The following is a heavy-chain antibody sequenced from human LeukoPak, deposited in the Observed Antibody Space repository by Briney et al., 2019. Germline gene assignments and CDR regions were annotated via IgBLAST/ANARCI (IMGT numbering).Heavy chain of an antibody. V-gene: IGHV4-59*01. Sequence: PSETLSLTCTVSGDSISSYYWSWVRQPPGKGLEWIGYIYYSGSTNYNPSLKSRVTISVDTSKNQFSLKLSSVTAADTAVYYCAREGVATTFDYWGQGTLVTVSS. CDR1: GDSISSYY. CDR3: AREGVATTFDY. D-gene: IGHD5-12*01. CDR2: IYYSGST. J-gene: IGHJ4*02.